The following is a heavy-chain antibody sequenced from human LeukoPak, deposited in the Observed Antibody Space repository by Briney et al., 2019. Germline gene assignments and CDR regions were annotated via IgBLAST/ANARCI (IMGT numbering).Heavy chain of an antibody. CDR3: ARVAYGGFGDSADAFDI. J-gene: IGHJ3*02. V-gene: IGHV4-59*12. Sequence: SETLSLTCTVSGGSISSYYWSWIRQPPGKGLEWIGYIYYSGSTNYNPSLKSRVTISVDTSKNQFSLKLSSVTAADTAVYYCARVAYGGFGDSADAFDIWGQGTMVTVSS. CDR1: GGSISSYY. D-gene: IGHD3-10*01. CDR2: IYYSGST.